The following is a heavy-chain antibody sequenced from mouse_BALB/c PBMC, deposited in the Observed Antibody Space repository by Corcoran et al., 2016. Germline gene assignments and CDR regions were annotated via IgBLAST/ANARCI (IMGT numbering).Heavy chain of an antibody. D-gene: IGHD2-1*01. Sequence: QIQLVQSGPEQKKPGETVKISCKAYGYTFTNYGMNWVKQAPGKGLKWMGGINTNTGEPTYAEEFKGRFDFSLETSASTANVQIHILKNEDTATYFCARWDGNYPTWFAYWGQGTLVTVSA. J-gene: IGHJ3*01. CDR2: INTNTGEP. CDR3: ARWDGNYPTWFAY. V-gene: IGHV9-3*02. CDR1: GYTFTNYG.